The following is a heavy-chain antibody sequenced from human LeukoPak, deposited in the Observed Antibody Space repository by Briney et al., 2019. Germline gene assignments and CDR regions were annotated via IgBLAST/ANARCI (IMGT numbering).Heavy chain of an antibody. J-gene: IGHJ3*02. V-gene: IGHV3-66*01. Sequence: GGSLRLSCAASGFTVSSNYMSWVGQAPGKGLEWVSVLYSGGNTYYADSVQGRFTISRDNSRNTLYLQMNSLRVEDTAVYYCATEGFRGVLFHIWGQGTVVTVSS. CDR1: GFTVSSNY. CDR2: LYSGGNT. D-gene: IGHD3-10*01. CDR3: ATEGFRGVLFHI.